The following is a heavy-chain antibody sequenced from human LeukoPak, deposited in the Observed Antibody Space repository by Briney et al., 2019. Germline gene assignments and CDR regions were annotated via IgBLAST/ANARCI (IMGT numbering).Heavy chain of an antibody. CDR2: IRYDGSNK. CDR3: ARVGARLGAFDT. V-gene: IGHV3-30*02. Sequence: GGSLRLSCAASGFTFSSYGMHWVRQAPGRGLEWVAFIRYDGSNKYYADSVKGRFTISRDNSKNTLYVQMNSLRAEDTAVYYCARVGARLGAFDTWGQGTMVTVSS. CDR1: GFTFSSYG. D-gene: IGHD6-25*01. J-gene: IGHJ3*02.